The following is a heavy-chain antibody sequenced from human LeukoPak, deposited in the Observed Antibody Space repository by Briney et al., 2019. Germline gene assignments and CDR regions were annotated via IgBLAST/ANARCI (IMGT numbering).Heavy chain of an antibody. V-gene: IGHV4-39*01. CDR1: GGSISSSSYY. Sequence: SETLSLTCTVSGGSISSSSYYWGWIRQPPGKGLEWIGSIYYSGSTYYNPSLKSRATISVDTSKNQFSLKLSSVTAADTAVYYCARISGSYVGYFDYWGQGTLVTVSS. CDR2: IYYSGST. D-gene: IGHD1-26*01. J-gene: IGHJ4*02. CDR3: ARISGSYVGYFDY.